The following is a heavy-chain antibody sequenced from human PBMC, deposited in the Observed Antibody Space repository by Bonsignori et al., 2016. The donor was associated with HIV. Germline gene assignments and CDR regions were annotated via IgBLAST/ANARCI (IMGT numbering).Heavy chain of an antibody. D-gene: IGHD3-10*01. Sequence: SETLSLTCTVSGASISSSYWSWIRQPPGKGLEWIGYVHYGGSTSYNHSLKRRVSISVDMSKNQFSLHLSSVTAADTAVFYCARVGLWFGELSFFDYWGQGTLVTVSS. V-gene: IGHV4-59*01. CDR1: GASISSSY. CDR3: ARVGLWFGELSFFDY. CDR2: VHYGGST. J-gene: IGHJ4*02.